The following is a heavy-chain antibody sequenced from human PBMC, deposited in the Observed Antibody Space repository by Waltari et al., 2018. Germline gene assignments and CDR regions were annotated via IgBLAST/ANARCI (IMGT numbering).Heavy chain of an antibody. D-gene: IGHD6-19*01. Sequence: EVQLLESGGGLVQPGGSLRLSCAASGFTFSSDAMSWVRQAPGKGLEWVSAISGSGGSTYYADSVKGRFTISRDNSKNTLYLQMNSLRAEDTAVYYCAKLRGSGWYKVSFFDYWGQGTLVTVSS. CDR3: AKLRGSGWYKVSFFDY. CDR1: GFTFSSDA. CDR2: ISGSGGST. V-gene: IGHV3-23*01. J-gene: IGHJ4*02.